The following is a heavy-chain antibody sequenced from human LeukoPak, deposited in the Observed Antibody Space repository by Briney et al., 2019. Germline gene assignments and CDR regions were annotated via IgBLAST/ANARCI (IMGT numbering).Heavy chain of an antibody. CDR1: GFTFSTYA. D-gene: IGHD2-21*02. Sequence: RPGGSLRLSCEASGFTFSTYAMSWIRQPPGKGLEWIGEINHSGSTNYNPSLKSRATISVDTSKNQFSLKLSSVTAADTAVYYCARGRVVTAILDYWGQGTLVTVSS. CDR3: ARGRVVTAILDY. CDR2: INHSGST. J-gene: IGHJ4*02. V-gene: IGHV4-34*01.